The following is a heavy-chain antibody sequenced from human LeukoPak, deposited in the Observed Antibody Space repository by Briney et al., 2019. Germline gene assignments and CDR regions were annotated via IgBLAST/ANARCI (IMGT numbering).Heavy chain of an antibody. J-gene: IGHJ3*01. CDR2: IRSGGST. CDR3: AREGSGRAAYNDGLDV. CDR1: GFTVSSSY. Sequence: GGSLRLSCAASGFTVSSSYMTWVRQAPGKGLEWVSVIRSGGSTVYADSVKGRFTISRDNSKNTLYLQLNSLRAEDTAVYYCAREGSGRAAYNDGLDVWGQGTMVTVSS. V-gene: IGHV3-53*01. D-gene: IGHD3-10*01.